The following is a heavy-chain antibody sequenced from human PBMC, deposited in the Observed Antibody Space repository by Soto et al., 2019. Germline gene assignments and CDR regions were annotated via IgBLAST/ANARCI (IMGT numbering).Heavy chain of an antibody. J-gene: IGHJ4*02. V-gene: IGHV4-30-2*01. CDR3: AAGGGLPRYY. Sequence: QLQLQESGSGLVKPSQTLSLTCAVSGGSISSGGYSWSWIRQPPGKGLEWIGYIYHSGSTYYNPSLTSRVTPSAARSKNQFSLKLSSVTAADTAVYYCAAGGGLPRYYWGQGTLVTVSS. CDR1: GGSISSGGYS. CDR2: IYHSGST. D-gene: IGHD5-12*01.